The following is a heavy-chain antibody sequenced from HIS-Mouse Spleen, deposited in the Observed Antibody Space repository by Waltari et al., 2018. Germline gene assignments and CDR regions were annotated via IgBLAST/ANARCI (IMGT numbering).Heavy chain of an antibody. CDR3: ARSRTGGWYFDL. CDR1: GGSISSSSYY. V-gene: IGHV4-39*07. CDR2: IYYRGST. Sequence: QLQLQESGPGLVKPSETLSLTCTVSGGSISSSSYYWGWIPQPPGKVLEWFGSIYYRGSTYYNPTLKRRVTIAVDTSKNQFSLKLSSVTAADTAVYYCARSRTGGWYFDLWGRGTLVTVSS. J-gene: IGHJ2*01. D-gene: IGHD7-27*01.